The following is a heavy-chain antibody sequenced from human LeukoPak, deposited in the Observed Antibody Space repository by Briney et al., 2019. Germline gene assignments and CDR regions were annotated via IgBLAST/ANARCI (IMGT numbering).Heavy chain of an antibody. V-gene: IGHV4-34*01. Sequence: SETLSLTCAVYGESFSGYYWSWIRQAPGKGLEWIGEINHSGSTNYNPSLKSRVTISVDTSKNQFSLKLSSVTAADTAVYYCARWCGSYYYYYGMDVWGQGTTVTVSS. CDR1: GESFSGYY. D-gene: IGHD1-26*01. CDR2: INHSGST. CDR3: ARWCGSYYYYYGMDV. J-gene: IGHJ6*02.